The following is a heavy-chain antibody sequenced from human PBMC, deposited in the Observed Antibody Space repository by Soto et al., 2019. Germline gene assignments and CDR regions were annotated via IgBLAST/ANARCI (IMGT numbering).Heavy chain of an antibody. Sequence: GGSLRLSCAASVFSFSNYNMNWVRQAPGKGLEWVSSISSGSGYKYYADSVKGRFTISRDNTKNSLFLQMNSLRPEDTAVYYCARDSCGTTSCYYFAWFDPWGQGAVVTVSS. J-gene: IGHJ5*02. V-gene: IGHV3-21*01. D-gene: IGHD2-2*01. CDR1: VFSFSNYN. CDR3: ARDSCGTTSCYYFAWFDP. CDR2: ISSGSGYK.